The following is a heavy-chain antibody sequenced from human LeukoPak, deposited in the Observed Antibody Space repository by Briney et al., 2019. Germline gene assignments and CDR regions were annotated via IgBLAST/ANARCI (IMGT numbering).Heavy chain of an antibody. CDR1: GFTFGSYG. D-gene: IGHD3/OR15-3a*01. CDR3: ARDQYDTWSRRGNFDS. V-gene: IGHV3-7*03. CDR2: IKLDGSEK. J-gene: IGHJ4*02. Sequence: GRSLRLSCAASGFTFGSYGMHWVRQAPGKGLEWVANIKLDGSEKNYVDSVKGRFTISRDNTKNSLYLQMNSLRAEDTAVFYCARDQYDTWSRRGNFDSWGQGTLVIVSS.